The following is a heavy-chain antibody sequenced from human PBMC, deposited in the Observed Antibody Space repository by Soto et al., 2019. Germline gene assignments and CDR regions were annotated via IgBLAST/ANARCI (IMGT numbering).Heavy chain of an antibody. Sequence: GASVKVCCKASRGTFSINASISVRQAPGQGLEWMGGIIANIGTANYAQKFQGRVTITTDTSTSTAYMELSSLRSDDTAVYYCARDSGSTTGTNDYWGQGTLVTVSS. CDR1: RGTFSINA. D-gene: IGHD5-12*01. CDR3: ARDSGSTTGTNDY. CDR2: IIANIGTA. V-gene: IGHV1-69*05. J-gene: IGHJ4*02.